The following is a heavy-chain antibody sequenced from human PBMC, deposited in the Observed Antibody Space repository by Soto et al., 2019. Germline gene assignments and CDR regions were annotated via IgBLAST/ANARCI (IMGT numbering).Heavy chain of an antibody. J-gene: IGHJ6*03. CDR3: ARHRYSGYDPGDYYYYYYMDV. CDR2: IYYSGST. D-gene: IGHD5-12*01. CDR1: GGSISSSRYY. Sequence: SETLSLTCTVSGGSISSSRYYWGWIRQPPGKGLEWIGSIYYSGSTYYNPSLKSRVTISVDTSKNQFSLKLSSVTAADTAVYYCARHRYSGYDPGDYYYYYYMDVWGKGTTVTVSS. V-gene: IGHV4-39*01.